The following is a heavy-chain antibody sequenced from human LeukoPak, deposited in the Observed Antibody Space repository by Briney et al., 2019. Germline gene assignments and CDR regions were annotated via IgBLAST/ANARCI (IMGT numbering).Heavy chain of an antibody. CDR2: ISPDSNYK. J-gene: IGHJ4*02. V-gene: IGHV3-21*04. D-gene: IGHD3-22*01. CDR1: GFTFSTYS. Sequence: SGGSLRLSCAASGFTFSTYSMNWLRLAPGKGLEWVSSISPDSNYKYYVDSVKGRFTISRDNAKSSLYLQMNSLRAEDTALYHCARVPSHYYDSSGYPDYWGQGTLVTVSS. CDR3: ARVPSHYYDSSGYPDY.